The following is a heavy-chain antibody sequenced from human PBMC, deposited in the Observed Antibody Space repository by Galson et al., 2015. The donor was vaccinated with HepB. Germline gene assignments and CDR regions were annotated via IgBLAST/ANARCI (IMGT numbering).Heavy chain of an antibody. V-gene: IGHV3-33*01. CDR1: GATLSHYG. CDR3: TRDGSGSRPEPYFDY. CDR2: IWADGTKK. Sequence: SLRLSCAVSGATLSHYGMHWVRQAPGKGLEWVAGIWADGTKKFYAESVQGRFTISRDNSKNILYLQMDSLRVEDTAAYFCTRDGSGSRPEPYFDYWGQGTLVTVSS. J-gene: IGHJ4*02. D-gene: IGHD1-26*01.